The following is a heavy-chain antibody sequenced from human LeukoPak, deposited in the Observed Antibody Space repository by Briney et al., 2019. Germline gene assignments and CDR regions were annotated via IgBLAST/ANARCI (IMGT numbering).Heavy chain of an antibody. V-gene: IGHV4-59*08. CDR2: IYNSGST. CDR1: GGSISTYY. D-gene: IGHD6-6*01. J-gene: IGHJ5*02. CDR3: ARHEYTSSFWLDP. Sequence: SETLSLTCTVSGGSISTYYWSWIRQPPGKGLEWIGYIYNSGSTNYNPSLKSRLTISVDTSKNQFSLKVSPVTAADTAVYYCARHEYTSSFWLDPWGQGTLVTVSS.